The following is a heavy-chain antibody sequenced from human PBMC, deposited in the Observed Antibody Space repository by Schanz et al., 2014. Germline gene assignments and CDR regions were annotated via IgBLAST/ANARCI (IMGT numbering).Heavy chain of an antibody. V-gene: IGHV3-11*01. CDR2: ISRDGTTS. Sequence: QVQLVESGGGVVQPGRSLRLSCAASGFGFDDYAMSWVRQAPGKGLEWLSYISRDGTTSYYADSVKGRFTISRDNAKNSLYLEMTSLRGEDTAVYYCARENLNWEAFDIWGQGTVVTVSS. CDR1: GFGFDDYA. D-gene: IGHD7-27*01. CDR3: ARENLNWEAFDI. J-gene: IGHJ3*02.